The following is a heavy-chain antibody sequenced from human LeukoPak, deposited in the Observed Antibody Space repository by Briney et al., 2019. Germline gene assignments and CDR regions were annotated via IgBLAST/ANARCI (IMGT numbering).Heavy chain of an antibody. V-gene: IGHV4-38-2*02. Sequence: SETLSLTCSVSGYSISSGYYWGWIRQPPGKGLEWIGEINHSGSTNYNPSLKSRVTISVDTSKIQVSLKLTSLTAADTAVYYCARRWVLTTGLTRSRTPKYFFDYWGQGTVVTVSS. CDR2: INHSGST. CDR3: ARRWVLTTGLTRSRTPKYFFDY. CDR1: GYSISSGYY. D-gene: IGHD1-1*01. J-gene: IGHJ4*02.